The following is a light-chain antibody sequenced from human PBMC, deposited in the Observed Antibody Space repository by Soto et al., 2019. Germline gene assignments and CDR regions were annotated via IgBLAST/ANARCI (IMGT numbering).Light chain of an antibody. CDR1: QSITRY. CDR3: QQSHTTPT. V-gene: IGKV1-39*01. Sequence: DIQMTQSPSSLSASLGDRVTITCRASQSITRYLNWYQQKPGKAPKLLIYAASSLQSGVPSRFIGSGSGTDFTLTISSLQPEDSATYYCQQSHTTPTFGQGTRLEIK. J-gene: IGKJ5*01. CDR2: AAS.